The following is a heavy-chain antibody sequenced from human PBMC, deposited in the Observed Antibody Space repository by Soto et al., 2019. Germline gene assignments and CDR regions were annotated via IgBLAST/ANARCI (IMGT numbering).Heavy chain of an antibody. CDR2: VYNSGNT. D-gene: IGHD4-17*01. CDR3: ARDRQHTYGNCFDP. V-gene: IGHV4-59*12. Sequence: QVQLQESGPGPVKPSETLSLTCSVFGGSISTYYWSWIRQPPGKGLEWIGYVYNSGNTKYNPSLKSRVTMWEDTSKNQVSLRLTSVTAADTAVYFCARDRQHTYGNCFDPWGQGTLVTVSS. CDR1: GGSISTYY. J-gene: IGHJ5*02.